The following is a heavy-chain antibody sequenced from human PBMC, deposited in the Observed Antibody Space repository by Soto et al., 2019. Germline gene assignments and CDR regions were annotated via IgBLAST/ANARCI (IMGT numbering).Heavy chain of an antibody. CDR2: IYYTGST. CDR1: VGSMISNY. V-gene: IGHV4-59*01. Sequence: SETLSLTCTVSVGSMISNYWTWIRQSPGKGLEWIGYIYYTGSTKYNPSLKSRVTISLDTSKNQFSLRLTSVTSADTAVYYCARGGSYGDFFDYWGQGAQVTVSS. J-gene: IGHJ4*02. D-gene: IGHD4-17*01. CDR3: ARGGSYGDFFDY.